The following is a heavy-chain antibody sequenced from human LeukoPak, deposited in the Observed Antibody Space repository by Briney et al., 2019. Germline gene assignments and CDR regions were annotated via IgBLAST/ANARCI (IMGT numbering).Heavy chain of an antibody. CDR3: ARGWLPSDYYYYYGMDV. CDR1: GGTFSSYA. CDR2: IIPIFGTA. Sequence: SVKVSCKASGGTFSSYAISWVRQAPGQGLEWMGGIIPIFGTANYAQKFQGRVTITADESTSTAYMELSSLRSEDTAVYYCARGWLPSDYYYYYGMDVWGQGTTVTVSS. J-gene: IGHJ6*02. D-gene: IGHD3-22*01. V-gene: IGHV1-69*01.